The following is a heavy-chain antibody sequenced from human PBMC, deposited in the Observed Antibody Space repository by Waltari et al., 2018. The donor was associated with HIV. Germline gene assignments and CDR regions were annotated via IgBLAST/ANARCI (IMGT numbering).Heavy chain of an antibody. Sequence: EVQLLESGGGLVQPGGSLRLSCAASGFTFSSYAMSWVRQAPGKGLEWVSAISGSGGSTYYADSVKGRFTISRDNSKNTLDLQMNSLRAEDTAVYYCAKDPPKGAGGDYYGAVDDYYYGIRVWGQGTTVTVSS. J-gene: IGHJ6*02. D-gene: IGHD2-21*02. CDR1: GFTFSSYA. CDR3: AKDPPKGAGGDYYGAVDDYYYGIRV. CDR2: ISGSGGST. V-gene: IGHV3-23*01.